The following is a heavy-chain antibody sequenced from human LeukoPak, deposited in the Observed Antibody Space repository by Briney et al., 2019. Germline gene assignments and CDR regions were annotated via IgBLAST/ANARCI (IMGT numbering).Heavy chain of an antibody. CDR3: AKSRGVSMIVVVTDAFDI. CDR2: ISGSGGST. Sequence: PGGSLRLSCAASGFTFSSYAMSWVRQAPGKGLEWVSAISGSGGSTYYADSVKGRFTISRDNSKNTLYLQMNSLRAEDTAVYYCAKSRGVSMIVVVTDAFDIWGQGTMVTVSS. CDR1: GFTFSSYA. V-gene: IGHV3-23*01. J-gene: IGHJ3*02. D-gene: IGHD3-22*01.